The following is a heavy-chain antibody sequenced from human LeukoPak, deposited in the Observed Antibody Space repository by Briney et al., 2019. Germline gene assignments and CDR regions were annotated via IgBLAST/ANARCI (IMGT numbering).Heavy chain of an antibody. CDR3: AKGNGYSYGRYYFDY. V-gene: IGHV3-23*01. J-gene: IGHJ4*02. D-gene: IGHD5-18*01. Sequence: GGSLRLSCAASGFTLSSYAMGWVRQAPGKGLEWVSAITASGGNTYYADSVKGRFTISRDNSKNTLYLQVNSLRAEDTAVYYCAKGNGYSYGRYYFDYRGQGTLVTVSS. CDR2: ITASGGNT. CDR1: GFTLSSYA.